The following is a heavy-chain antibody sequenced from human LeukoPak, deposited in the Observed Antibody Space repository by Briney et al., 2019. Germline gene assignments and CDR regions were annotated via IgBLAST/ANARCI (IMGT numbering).Heavy chain of an antibody. D-gene: IGHD3-22*01. CDR3: AKSAYYDASGYYREYYFDY. V-gene: IGHV3-23*01. CDR2: ISGSGGST. Sequence: GGSLRLSCVPSGFIFSNYAMSWVRQAPGKGLEWVSSISGSGGSTHYADSVKGRFTISRDKTRNTLYMQMNSLRAEDTAVYYCAKSAYYDASGYYREYYFDYWGQGTLVTVSS. CDR1: GFIFSNYA. J-gene: IGHJ4*02.